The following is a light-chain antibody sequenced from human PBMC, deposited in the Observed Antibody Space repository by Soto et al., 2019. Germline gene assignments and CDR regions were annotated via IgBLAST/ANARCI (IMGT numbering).Light chain of an antibody. CDR3: QQSYSTPRT. J-gene: IGKJ2*01. V-gene: IGKV1-39*01. CDR1: QSISSY. CDR2: AAS. Sequence: DIQMTQSPSSLSASVGDRVTITCRASQSISSYLNWYQQKPWKAPKLLIYAASSLQGGVPSRFSGSGSGTDFTLTISSLQPEDFATYYCQQSYSTPRTFGQGTKLEIK.